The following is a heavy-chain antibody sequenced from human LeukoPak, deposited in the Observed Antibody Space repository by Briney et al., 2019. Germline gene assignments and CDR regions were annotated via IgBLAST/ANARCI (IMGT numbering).Heavy chain of an antibody. J-gene: IGHJ1*01. CDR1: GFTFSSYS. Sequence: GGSLRLSCAASGFTFSSYSMNWVRQAPGKGLEWVSSISSSSYIYYADSVKGRFTISRDNAKNSLYLQMNSLRAEDTAVYFCAGTKGGSSHEYFQHWGQGTLVTVSS. D-gene: IGHD6-13*01. V-gene: IGHV3-21*01. CDR3: AGTKGGSSHEYFQH. CDR2: ISSSSYI.